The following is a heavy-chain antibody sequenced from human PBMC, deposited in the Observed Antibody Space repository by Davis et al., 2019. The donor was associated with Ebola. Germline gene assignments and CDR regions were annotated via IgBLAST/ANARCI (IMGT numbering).Heavy chain of an antibody. D-gene: IGHD1-1*01. CDR1: AFTFSSYA. V-gene: IGHV3-30*04. CDR3: ASWPHNNWGDY. Sequence: GESLKISCAASAFTFSSYAMHWVRQAPGKGLEWVAVISYDGSNKYYADSVKGRFTISRDNSKNTLYLQMNSLRAEDTAVYYCASWPHNNWGDYWGQGTLVTVSS. CDR2: ISYDGSNK. J-gene: IGHJ4*02.